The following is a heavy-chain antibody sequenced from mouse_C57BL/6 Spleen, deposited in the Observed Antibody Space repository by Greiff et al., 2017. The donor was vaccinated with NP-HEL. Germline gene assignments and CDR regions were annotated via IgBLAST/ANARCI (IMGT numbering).Heavy chain of an antibody. Sequence: QVQLQQPGAELVRPGSSVKLSCKASGYTFTSYWMDWVKQRPGQGLEWIGNIYPSDSATNYNQKFKDKATLTVDQSSSTAYMQLSSLTSEDSAVYYCARDATYPCWYFDVWGKGTTVTVSS. V-gene: IGHV1-61*01. D-gene: IGHD1-1*01. CDR1: GYTFTSYW. CDR2: IYPSDSAT. CDR3: ARDATYPCWYFDV. J-gene: IGHJ1*03.